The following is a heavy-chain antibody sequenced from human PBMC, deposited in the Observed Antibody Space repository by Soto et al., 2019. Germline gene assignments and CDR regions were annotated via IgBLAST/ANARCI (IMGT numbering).Heavy chain of an antibody. CDR1: GFTFSSYG. CDR2: IWYDGSNK. Sequence: PGGSLRLSCAASGFTFSSYGMRWVRQAPGKGLEWVAVIWYDGSNKYYADSVKGRFTISRDNSKNTLYLQMNSLRAEDTAVYYCARDRRVTDYYYGMDVWGQGTTVTVSS. V-gene: IGHV3-33*01. J-gene: IGHJ6*02. CDR3: ARDRRVTDYYYGMDV. D-gene: IGHD1-20*01.